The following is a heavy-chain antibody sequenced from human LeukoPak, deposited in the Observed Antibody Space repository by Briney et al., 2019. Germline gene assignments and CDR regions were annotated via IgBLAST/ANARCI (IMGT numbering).Heavy chain of an antibody. D-gene: IGHD2-8*01. CDR2: INPSGGST. Sequence: ASVKVSCKASGYTFTSYYMHWVRQAPGQGLEWMGIINPSGGSTSYAQKFQGRVTMTRDTPTSTVYMELSSLRSEDTAVYYCAQDISGGMYGIWFDPWGQGTLVTVSS. CDR1: GYTFTSYY. CDR3: AQDISGGMYGIWFDP. J-gene: IGHJ5*02. V-gene: IGHV1-46*01.